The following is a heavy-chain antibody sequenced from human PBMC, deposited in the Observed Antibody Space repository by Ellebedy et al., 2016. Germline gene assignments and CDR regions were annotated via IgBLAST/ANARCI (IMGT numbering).Heavy chain of an antibody. CDR3: ARGTGSKLELPRSPANYYYYYYMDV. V-gene: IGHV3-30-3*01. Sequence: GGSLRLSXAASGFTFSSYAMHWVRQAPGKGLEWVAVISYDGSNKYYADSVKGRFTISRDNSKNTLYLQMNSLRAEDTAVYYCARGTGSKLELPRSPANYYYYYYMDVWGKGTTVTVSS. CDR1: GFTFSSYA. D-gene: IGHD1-7*01. J-gene: IGHJ6*03. CDR2: ISYDGSNK.